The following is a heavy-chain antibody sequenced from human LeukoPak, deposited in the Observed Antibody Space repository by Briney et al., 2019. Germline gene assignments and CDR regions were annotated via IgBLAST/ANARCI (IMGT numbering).Heavy chain of an antibody. V-gene: IGHV3-7*01. CDR1: GFTLSSYW. J-gene: IGHJ4*02. D-gene: IGHD3-22*01. CDR3: ARDSAPYYYDSSGYAY. Sequence: GGSLRLSCAASGFTLSSYWMSWVRQAPGMGLEWVANIKQDGSEKYYVDSVKGRFTISRDNATNSLSLQMNSLRAEDTAVYYCARDSAPYYYDSSGYAYWGQGTLVTVSS. CDR2: IKQDGSEK.